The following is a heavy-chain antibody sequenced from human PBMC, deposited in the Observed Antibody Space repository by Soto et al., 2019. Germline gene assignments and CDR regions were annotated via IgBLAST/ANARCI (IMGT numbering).Heavy chain of an antibody. J-gene: IGHJ4*02. CDR1: GGTFSRYA. CDR2: IIPLFGKA. D-gene: IGHD3-22*01. CDR3: AKDGTLYDSSGYYYLY. V-gene: IGHV1-69*01. Sequence: QVQLVQSGAEVKKPGSSVKVSCKASGGTFSRYAIGWVRQAPGQGLEWMGGIIPLFGKANYAQKFQGRVTITADESTSTAYMELSSLRSEDTAVYYCAKDGTLYDSSGYYYLYWGQGTLVTVSS.